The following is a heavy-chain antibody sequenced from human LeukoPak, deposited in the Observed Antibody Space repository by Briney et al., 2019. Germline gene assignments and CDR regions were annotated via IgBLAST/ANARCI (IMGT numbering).Heavy chain of an antibody. CDR2: IYTSGSTTT. CDR3: ARDVSSSRYYCYYMDV. D-gene: IGHD6-6*01. Sequence: SETLSLTCTVSGCSISSYYWSWIRQPAGKGLEWIGRIYTSGSTTTNYNPSLKSRVTMSVYTSKNQFSLKLSSVTAADTAVYYCARDVSSSRYYCYYMDVWGKGTTVTVSS. J-gene: IGHJ6*03. V-gene: IGHV4-4*07. CDR1: GCSISSYY.